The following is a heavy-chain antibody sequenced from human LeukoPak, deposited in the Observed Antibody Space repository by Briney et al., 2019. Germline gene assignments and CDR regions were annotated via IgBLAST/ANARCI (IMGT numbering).Heavy chain of an antibody. Sequence: ASVKVSCKASGYTFTGYYMHWVRQAPGQGLEWMGIINPSGGSTSYAQKFQGRVTMTRDTSTSTVYMELSSLRSEDTAVYYCARDKRRLLAARPFGAFDIWGQGTMVTVSS. CDR2: INPSGGST. D-gene: IGHD6-6*01. CDR3: ARDKRRLLAARPFGAFDI. CDR1: GYTFTGYY. J-gene: IGHJ3*02. V-gene: IGHV1-46*03.